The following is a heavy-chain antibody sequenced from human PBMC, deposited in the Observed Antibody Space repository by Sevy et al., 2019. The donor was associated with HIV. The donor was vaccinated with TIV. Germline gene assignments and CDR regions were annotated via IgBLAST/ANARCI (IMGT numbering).Heavy chain of an antibody. CDR3: AREGGYGGFDY. V-gene: IGHV4-59*13. J-gene: IGHJ4*02. Sequence: SETLSLTCTVSGGSISSYYWSWIRQPPGKGLEWIGYIYYSGSTNYNPSLKSRVTISVDTSKNQFPLKLSSVTAADTAVYYCAREGGYGGFDYWGQGTLVTVSS. CDR1: GGSISSYY. CDR2: IYYSGST. D-gene: IGHD2-15*01.